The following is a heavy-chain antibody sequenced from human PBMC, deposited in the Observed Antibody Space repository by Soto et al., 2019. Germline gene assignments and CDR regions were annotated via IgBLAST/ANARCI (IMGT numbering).Heavy chain of an antibody. CDR2: IYYSGGT. CDR3: ARLPGVKGGFDY. Sequence: QVQLQDSGPGLVKPSQTLSLTCTVSGGSISSGGYYWSWIRQHPGKGLEWIGYIYYSGGTYYNPSLKSRVTISVDTSKNQFSRKLSSVTAADTAVYYCARLPGVKGGFDYWGQGTLVTVSS. V-gene: IGHV4-31*03. J-gene: IGHJ4*02. CDR1: GGSISSGGYY. D-gene: IGHD2-8*01.